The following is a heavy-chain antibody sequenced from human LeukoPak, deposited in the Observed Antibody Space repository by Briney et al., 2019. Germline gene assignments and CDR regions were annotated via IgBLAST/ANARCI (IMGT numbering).Heavy chain of an antibody. Sequence: PGGSLRLSCAASGFTFSSYSMNWVRQAPGKGLEWVSSISSSSSYIYYADSVKGRFTISRDNAKNSLYLQMNSLRAEDTAVYYCARARRRFSSEQQLVRMDFDYWGQGTLVTVSS. CDR2: ISSSSSYI. CDR1: GFTFSSYS. CDR3: ARARRRFSSEQQLVRMDFDY. J-gene: IGHJ4*02. D-gene: IGHD6-13*01. V-gene: IGHV3-21*01.